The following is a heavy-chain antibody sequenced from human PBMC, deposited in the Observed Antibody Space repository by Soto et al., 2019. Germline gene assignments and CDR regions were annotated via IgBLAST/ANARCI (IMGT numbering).Heavy chain of an antibody. V-gene: IGHV3-23*01. J-gene: IGHJ6*03. Sequence: EVQLLESGGGLVQPGGSLRLSCAASGFTFSSYAMSWVRQAPGKGLEWISSISGSGGSTNYADSMKGRFTISRDNPKNRLYLQMNSLRAEETALYSCAKGPTIFGGVIIAWYYMDGWGKRPTVTVSS. CDR2: ISGSGGST. D-gene: IGHD3-3*01. CDR1: GFTFSSYA. CDR3: AKGPTIFGGVIIAWYYMDG.